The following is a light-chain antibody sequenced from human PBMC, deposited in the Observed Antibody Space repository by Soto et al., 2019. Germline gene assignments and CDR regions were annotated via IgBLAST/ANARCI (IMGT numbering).Light chain of an antibody. Sequence: PGEIVPLSCRASQSVSNSYLTWYQQKPGQAPRLLIYGASTRATGIPARFSGSGSGTDFTLTISSLQPEDFAVYYCQQDYNLPWTFGQGTKV. CDR1: QSVSNSY. CDR3: QQDYNLPWT. CDR2: GAS. J-gene: IGKJ1*01. V-gene: IGKV3D-7*01.